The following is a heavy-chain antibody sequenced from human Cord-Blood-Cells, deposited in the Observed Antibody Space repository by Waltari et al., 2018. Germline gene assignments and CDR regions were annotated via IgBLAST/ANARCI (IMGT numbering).Heavy chain of an antibody. D-gene: IGHD1-26*01. Sequence: EVQLVESGGGLVQPGGSLRLSCAASGFTFSSYWMRWVRPAPGKGLEWVANIKQDGSEKYYVDSVNGRFTISRDNAKNSLYLQMNSLRAEDTAVYYCARDCPADLWELLDYWGQGTLVTVSS. CDR2: IKQDGSEK. J-gene: IGHJ4*02. CDR3: ARDCPADLWELLDY. V-gene: IGHV3-7*01. CDR1: GFTFSSYW.